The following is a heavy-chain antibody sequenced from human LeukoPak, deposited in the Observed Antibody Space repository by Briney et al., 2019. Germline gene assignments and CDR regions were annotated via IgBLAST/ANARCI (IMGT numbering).Heavy chain of an antibody. CDR3: AKGSPFDY. CDR2: ISGSGGSI. V-gene: IGHV3-23*01. CDR1: GFTFSTYA. Sequence: PEGSLRLSCAASGFTFSTYAMSWVRQAPGKGLEWVSSISGSGGSIYYADSVKGRFTISRDNSKNTLYPQMDSLRAEDTAVYYCAKGSPFDYWGQGNLVIVSA. J-gene: IGHJ4*02.